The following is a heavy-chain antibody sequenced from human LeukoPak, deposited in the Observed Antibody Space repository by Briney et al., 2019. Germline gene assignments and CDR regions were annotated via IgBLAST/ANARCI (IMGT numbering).Heavy chain of an antibody. J-gene: IGHJ4*02. V-gene: IGHV1-69*13. CDR2: IIPIFGTA. CDR3: AVTGIAAAGSGY. CDR1: GGTFSSYA. Sequence: SVKVSCKASGGTFSSYAISWVRQAPGQGLEWMGGIIPIFGTANYAQKFQGRVTITADESTSTACMELSSLRSEDTAVYYCAVTGIAAAGSGYWGQGTLVTVSS. D-gene: IGHD6-13*01.